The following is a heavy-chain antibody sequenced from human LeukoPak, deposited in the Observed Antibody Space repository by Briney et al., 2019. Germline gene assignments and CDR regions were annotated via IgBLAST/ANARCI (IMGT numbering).Heavy chain of an antibody. D-gene: IGHD3-10*01. J-gene: IGHJ4*02. CDR1: GYTFSVYY. CDR3: ARDMIQGVMGY. Sequence: ASVKVSCKGSGYTFSVYYIQWVRQAPGQGLEWMGWINPNSGGTYYAQRLQGRVTMTSDTSISTVYMELSRLRADDTAVYYCARDMIQGVMGYWGQGTLVTVSS. CDR2: INPNSGGT. V-gene: IGHV1-2*02.